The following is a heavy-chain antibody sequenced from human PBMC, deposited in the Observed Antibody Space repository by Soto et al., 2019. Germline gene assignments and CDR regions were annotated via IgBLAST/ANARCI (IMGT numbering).Heavy chain of an antibody. Sequence: PSETLSLTCTVSGVSISSSNYHWGWIRQPPGKGLEWIGYIDYSGSTNYNPSLKSRVTISVDMSKNQISLKLSSVTAADTAVYYCARDGRTVTTSRGFDSWGQGTLVTVSS. J-gene: IGHJ5*01. CDR2: IDYSGST. CDR1: GVSISSSNYH. D-gene: IGHD4-17*01. CDR3: ARDGRTVTTSRGFDS. V-gene: IGHV4-61*05.